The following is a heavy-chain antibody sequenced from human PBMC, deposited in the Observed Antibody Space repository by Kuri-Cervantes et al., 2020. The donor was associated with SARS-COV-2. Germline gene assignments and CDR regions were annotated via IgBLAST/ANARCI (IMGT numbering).Heavy chain of an antibody. Sequence: GGSLRLSCAASGFTFSSYGMHWVRQAPGKGLEWVAVISYDGSNKYYADSVKGRFTISRDNSKNTLYLQMNSLRAEDTAVYYRAKLGYSSTDAFDIWGQGTMVTVSS. CDR2: ISYDGSNK. CDR1: GFTFSSYG. D-gene: IGHD4-11*01. J-gene: IGHJ3*02. CDR3: AKLGYSSTDAFDI. V-gene: IGHV3-30*18.